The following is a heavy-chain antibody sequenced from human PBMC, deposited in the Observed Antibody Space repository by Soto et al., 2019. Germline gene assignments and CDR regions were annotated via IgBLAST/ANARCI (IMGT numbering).Heavy chain of an antibody. D-gene: IGHD5-18*01. CDR2: ISHSGST. J-gene: IGHJ4*02. CDR3: ARGGVTAAY. V-gene: IGHV4-30-2*01. Sequence: SQTMSLTCAVSGDSITTGGHYCSWIRQPPGKGLECIGYISHSGSTYYNPSLKSRVTISVDRSKNQFSLKLSSVTAADTAVYYCARGGVTAAYWGQGTLVTVSS. CDR1: GDSITTGGHY.